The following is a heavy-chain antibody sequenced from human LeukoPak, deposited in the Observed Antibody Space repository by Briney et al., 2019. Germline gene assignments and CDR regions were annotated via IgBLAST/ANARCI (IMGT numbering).Heavy chain of an antibody. V-gene: IGHV4-59*01. D-gene: IGHD6-13*01. Sequence: PSETLSLTCTVSGGSISSYYWSWIRQPPGKGLEWIGYIYYSGSTNYNPSLKSRVTISVDTSKNQFSLKLSSVTAADTAVYYCAREINRQQLVPARYYYYMDVWGKGTTVTISS. CDR2: IYYSGST. CDR1: GGSISSYY. CDR3: AREINRQQLVPARYYYYMDV. J-gene: IGHJ6*03.